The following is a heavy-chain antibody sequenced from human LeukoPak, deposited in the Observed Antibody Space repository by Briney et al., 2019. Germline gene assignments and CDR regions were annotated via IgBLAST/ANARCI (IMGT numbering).Heavy chain of an antibody. CDR2: IKQDGSER. J-gene: IGHJ6*02. D-gene: IGHD6-13*01. CDR1: GFTFSSYW. V-gene: IGHV3-7*04. CDR3: ARGLIAAAGTGYYYYHGMDV. Sequence: QAGGSLRLSCAASGFTFSSYWMSWVRQAPGKGLEWVANIKQDGSERYYVDSVKGRFTISRDNAKNSLYLQMNSLRAEDTAVYYCARGLIAAAGTGYYYYHGMDVWGQGTTVTVSS.